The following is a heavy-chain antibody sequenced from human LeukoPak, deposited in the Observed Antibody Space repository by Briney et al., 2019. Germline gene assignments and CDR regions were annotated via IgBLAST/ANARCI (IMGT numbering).Heavy chain of an antibody. V-gene: IGHV1-8*01. D-gene: IGHD3-22*01. CDR1: VYTFTSYD. CDR2: MNPDSGNT. J-gene: IGHJ3*02. CDR3: ARARCGSGSWDCAFDI. Sequence: ASVKVSCKASVYTFTSYDINWVRQATGQGLEWMGWMNPDSGNTGYAQKFQGRVTMTRNTSISTAYMELSSLRSEDTAVYYCARARCGSGSWDCAFDIWGQGTIVTVSS.